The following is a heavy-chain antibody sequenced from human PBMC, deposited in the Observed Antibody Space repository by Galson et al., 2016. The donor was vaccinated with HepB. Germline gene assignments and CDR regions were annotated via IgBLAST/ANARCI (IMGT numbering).Heavy chain of an antibody. Sequence: CAISGDSVSNNNAGWYWIRQSPSRGLECLGRTFYRSDWLNDYAESVKSRITINPDTSKNEFSLHLSSVTPEDTGVYYCARSHLLGRGFGWWGPGTPVTVSS. CDR1: GDSVSNNNAG. V-gene: IGHV6-1*01. J-gene: IGHJ4*02. CDR3: ARSHLLGRGFGW. CDR2: TFYRSDWLN. D-gene: IGHD7-27*01.